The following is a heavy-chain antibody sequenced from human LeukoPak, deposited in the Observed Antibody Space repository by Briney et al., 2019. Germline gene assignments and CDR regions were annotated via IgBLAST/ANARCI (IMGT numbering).Heavy chain of an antibody. D-gene: IGHD5-24*01. Sequence: SVNVSCKASGGTFSSYAISWVRQAPGQGLEWMGGIIPIFGTANCAQKFQGRVTITADESTSTAYMELSSRRSEDRAGYYCARADGYIHYWGQGTLVTVSS. CDR2: IIPIFGTA. V-gene: IGHV1-69*13. CDR3: ARADGYIHY. CDR1: GGTFSSYA. J-gene: IGHJ4*02.